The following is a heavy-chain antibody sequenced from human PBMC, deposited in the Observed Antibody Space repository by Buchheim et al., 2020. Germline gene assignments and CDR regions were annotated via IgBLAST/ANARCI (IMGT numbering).Heavy chain of an antibody. Sequence: EVQLVESGGGLVQPGGSLKLSCAASGFTFSGSAMHWVRQASGKGLEWVGRIRSKANNYATVYAASVKGRLTISRDDSKNTTYLQMNSLKTEDTAVYYCTKPSSDNWFYPWGQGTL. D-gene: IGHD6-19*01. CDR3: TKPSSDNWFYP. V-gene: IGHV3-73*01. CDR1: GFTFSGSA. J-gene: IGHJ5*02. CDR2: IRSKANNYAT.